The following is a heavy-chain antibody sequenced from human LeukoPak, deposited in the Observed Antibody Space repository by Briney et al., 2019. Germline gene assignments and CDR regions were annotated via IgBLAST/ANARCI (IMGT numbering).Heavy chain of an antibody. J-gene: IGHJ4*02. V-gene: IGHV3-20*04. D-gene: IGHD6-13*01. CDR2: INWKGGST. CDR3: ARDLKRLAAVQPPEFDY. CDR1: GFIFDDYG. Sequence: GGSLRLSCAASGFIFDDYGMSWVRQAPGKGLEWVSGINWKGGSTGYGDSVEGRFTISRDNAKNSLYLQMNGLRAEDTALYYCARDLKRLAAVQPPEFDYRGQGTLSPSPQ.